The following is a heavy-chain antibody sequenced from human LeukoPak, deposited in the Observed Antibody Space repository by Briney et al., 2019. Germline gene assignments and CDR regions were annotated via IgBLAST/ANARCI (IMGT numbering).Heavy chain of an antibody. CDR3: ARGKIVPRI. CDR2: INHSGST. J-gene: IGHJ4*02. Sequence: PSETLSLTCAVHGGSFSGYYWSWIRQPPGKGLEWIGEINHSGSTNYNPSLKSRVTISVDTSKNQFSLKLSSVTAADTAVYYCARGKIVPRIWGQGTLVTVSS. CDR1: GGSFSGYY. D-gene: IGHD1-26*01. V-gene: IGHV4-34*01.